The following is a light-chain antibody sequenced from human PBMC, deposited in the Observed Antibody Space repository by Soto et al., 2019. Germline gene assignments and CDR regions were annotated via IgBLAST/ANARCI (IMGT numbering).Light chain of an antibody. V-gene: IGLV2-14*01. Sequence: QSALTQPASVSGSPGQSITISCTGTSSDVSGYNYVSWYQQHPGKAPKLMIYDVSNRPSGVSNRFSGSKSDNTASLAISGLQAEDEADYYCSSYTSTSAVVFGGGTKLTVL. CDR2: DVS. J-gene: IGLJ2*01. CDR1: SSDVSGYNY. CDR3: SSYTSTSAVV.